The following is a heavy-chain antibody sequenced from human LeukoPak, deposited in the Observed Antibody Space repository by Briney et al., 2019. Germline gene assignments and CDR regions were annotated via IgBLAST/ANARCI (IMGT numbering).Heavy chain of an antibody. J-gene: IGHJ4*02. V-gene: IGHV3-7*01. CDR3: ARGLGASTSCYVDY. CDR2: IKRDGSEK. Sequence: GGSLRLSCAASGFTFSSYWMSWVRQAPGKGLEWVANIKRDGSEKYYVDSVKGRFTISRDNAKNSLYLQMNSLRAEDTAVYYCARGLGASTSCYVDYWGQGTLVTVSS. D-gene: IGHD2-2*01. CDR1: GFTFSSYW.